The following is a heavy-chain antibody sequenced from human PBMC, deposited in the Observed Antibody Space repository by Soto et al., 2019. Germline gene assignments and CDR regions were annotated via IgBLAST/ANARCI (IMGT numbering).Heavy chain of an antibody. J-gene: IGHJ5*02. D-gene: IGHD2-15*01. Sequence: EVQLVGAGGGLVQPGRSLRLSCAASGFTFDNCGMHWVRQAPGKGLEWVAGISWDSSTIGYADSVKGRFIISGDDAMNSLYLQMDSLRGEDTALYYCVQGRYPTMATPLDPWGQGTQVIVSS. CDR3: VQGRYPTMATPLDP. CDR2: ISWDSSTI. CDR1: GFTFDNCG. V-gene: IGHV3-9*01.